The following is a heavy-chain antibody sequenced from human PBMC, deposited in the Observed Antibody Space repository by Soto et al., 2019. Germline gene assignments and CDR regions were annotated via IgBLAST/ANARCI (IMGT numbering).Heavy chain of an antibody. D-gene: IGHD3-10*01. V-gene: IGHV3-23*01. CDR3: AKDYYASGSPKWFGP. CDR1: GFTFSNYA. Sequence: EVHLLESGGDLVQPGGSLRLSCADSGFTFSNYAMSWVRQSPGKGLEWVSTISGSGGGTYYADSVKGRFTISRDNSKNTLYLQMNSLRAEDTALYYCAKDYYASGSPKWFGPWGQGTLVTVSS. CDR2: ISGSGGGT. J-gene: IGHJ5*02.